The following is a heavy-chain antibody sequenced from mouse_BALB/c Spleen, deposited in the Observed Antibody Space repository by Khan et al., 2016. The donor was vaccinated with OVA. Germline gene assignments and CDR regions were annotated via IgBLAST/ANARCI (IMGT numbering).Heavy chain of an antibody. CDR2: IYPGSSNT. CDR1: GYTFTDYY. D-gene: IGHD1-2*01. V-gene: IGHV1-77*01. J-gene: IGHJ3*01. Sequence: VQLLESGAELARPGASVKLSCKASGYTFTDYYINWVKQRTGQGLEWIGEIYPGSSNTSYNEKFKGKATLTADKSSSTAYMQLSSLTSEDSAVFYGARRNYCGYTFVYWGQGTLVTVSA. CDR3: ARRNYCGYTFVY.